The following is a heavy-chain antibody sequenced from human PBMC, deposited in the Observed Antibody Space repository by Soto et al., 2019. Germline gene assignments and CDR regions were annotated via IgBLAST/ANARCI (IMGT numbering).Heavy chain of an antibody. CDR1: GGSISSYY. CDR2: IYYSGST. CDR3: ARLTYYYDSSGYSDYYYYYMDV. J-gene: IGHJ6*03. Sequence: QVQLQESGPGLVKPSETLSLTCTVSGGSISSYYWSWIRQPPGKGLEWIGYIYYSGSTNYNPSLKSRVTISVDTSKNQFSLKLSSVTAADTAVYYCARLTYYYDSSGYSDYYYYYMDVWGKGTTVTVSS. V-gene: IGHV4-59*08. D-gene: IGHD3-22*01.